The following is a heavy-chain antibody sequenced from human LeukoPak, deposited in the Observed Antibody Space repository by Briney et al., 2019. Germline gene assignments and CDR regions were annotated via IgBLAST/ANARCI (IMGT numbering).Heavy chain of an antibody. CDR3: ARVARIVGAPGYFDY. Sequence: SETLSLTCAVSGVSISSYYWSWIRQPSGKGLEWIGYIYYSGSTNYNPSLKSRVTISVDTSKNQFSLKLSSVTAADTAVYYCARVARIVGAPGYFDYWGQGTLVTVSS. J-gene: IGHJ4*02. D-gene: IGHD1-26*01. CDR1: GVSISSYY. CDR2: IYYSGST. V-gene: IGHV4-59*01.